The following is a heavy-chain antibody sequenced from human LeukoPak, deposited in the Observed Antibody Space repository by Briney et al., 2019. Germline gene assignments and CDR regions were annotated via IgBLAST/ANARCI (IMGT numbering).Heavy chain of an antibody. CDR1: GFTFSNYA. Sequence: GGSLRLSCAASGFTFSNYAMSWVRQAPGKGLEWVSAISGNGDITYYTDSVKGRFTISRDNSKNTLYLQMNSLRAEDTAVYYCAKTSGMDVWGQGTTVTVSS. CDR3: AKTSGMDV. J-gene: IGHJ6*02. V-gene: IGHV3-23*01. CDR2: ISGNGDIT.